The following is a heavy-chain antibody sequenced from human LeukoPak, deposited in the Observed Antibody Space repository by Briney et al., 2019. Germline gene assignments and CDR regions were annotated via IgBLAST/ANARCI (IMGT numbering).Heavy chain of an antibody. Sequence: PGGSLRLSCAASEFTFRSYWMSWVRLAPGKGLEWVASIKEDGSEKSYVGSVKGRFTISRDNAKNSLFLQMNSLRAEDTAVNYCARRKYYSDSSGYYYVHYYYGLDVWGQGTTVIVSS. CDR3: ARRKYYSDSSGYYYVHYYYGLDV. V-gene: IGHV3-7*01. CDR1: EFTFRSYW. D-gene: IGHD3-22*01. J-gene: IGHJ6*02. CDR2: IKEDGSEK.